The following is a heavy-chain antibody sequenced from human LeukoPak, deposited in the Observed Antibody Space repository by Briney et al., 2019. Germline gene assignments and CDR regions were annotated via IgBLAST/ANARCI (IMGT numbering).Heavy chain of an antibody. Sequence: PGGSLRLSCAASGFTFSTAWMHWVRHAPGKGLVWFSRIYRDGSDKTYADSVRGRFTISRDNAKNTVYLQMNSLRAEDSAVYYCASDSGHAFYFWGQGTMVTVSS. J-gene: IGHJ3*01. V-gene: IGHV3-74*01. CDR1: GFTFSTAW. CDR3: ASDSGHAFYF. D-gene: IGHD3-10*01. CDR2: IYRDGSDK.